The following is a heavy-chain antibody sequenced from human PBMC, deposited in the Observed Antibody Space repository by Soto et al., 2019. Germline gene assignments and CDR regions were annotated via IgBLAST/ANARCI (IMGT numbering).Heavy chain of an antibody. CDR2: MNPNSGNT. J-gene: IGHJ5*02. CDR1: GYTFTSYD. D-gene: IGHD6-13*01. Sequence: ASVKVSCKASGYTFTSYDINWVRRATGQGLEWMGWMNPNSGNTGYAQKFQGRVTMTRNTSISTAYMELSSLRSEDTAVYYCARDIAAAGYNWFDPWGQGTLVTVSS. CDR3: ARDIAAAGYNWFDP. V-gene: IGHV1-8*01.